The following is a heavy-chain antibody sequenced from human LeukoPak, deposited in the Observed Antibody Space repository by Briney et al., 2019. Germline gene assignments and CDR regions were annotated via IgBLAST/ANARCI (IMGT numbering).Heavy chain of an antibody. J-gene: IGHJ5*02. D-gene: IGHD3-16*02. CDR1: GGSISSGSYY. Sequence: SETLSLTCTVSGGSISSGSYYWSWIRQPAGKGLEWIGRIDTSGSTNCNPSLKSRVTMSADTSKKQFSLKLRSVTAADTAVYYCARHRGSYDYVWGSYRSPVNWFDPWGQGTLVTVSS. CDR2: IDTSGST. V-gene: IGHV4-61*02. CDR3: ARHRGSYDYVWGSYRSPVNWFDP.